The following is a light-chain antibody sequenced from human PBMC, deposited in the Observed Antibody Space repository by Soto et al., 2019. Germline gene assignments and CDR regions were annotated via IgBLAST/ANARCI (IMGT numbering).Light chain of an antibody. CDR3: QSFDSSLSGVV. Sequence: QSVLTQPPSVSGAPGQRVTISCTGSSSNIGAGYDVHWYQQIPGTAPKLLIYDIYGNTNRPSGVPDRFSGSKSGTSASLAITGLQAEDEADYYCQSFDSSLSGVVFGGGTKLTVL. J-gene: IGLJ2*01. V-gene: IGLV1-40*01. CDR2: GNT. CDR1: SSNIGAGYD.